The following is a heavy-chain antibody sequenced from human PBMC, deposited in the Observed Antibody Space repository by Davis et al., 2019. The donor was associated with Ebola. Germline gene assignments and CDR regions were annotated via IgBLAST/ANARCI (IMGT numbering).Heavy chain of an antibody. D-gene: IGHD2-15*01. J-gene: IGHJ3*01. CDR1: GFTFSSYA. Sequence: GGSLRLSCAASGFTFSSYAMSWVRQAPGKGLEWVSAISGSGGSTYYADAVKGRFTISRDNAKNTLYLQMDSLTDDDTALYYCTRGVDTTLASWSDALDVWGQGTMVTVSS. V-gene: IGHV3-23*01. CDR3: TRGVDTTLASWSDALDV. CDR2: ISGSGGST.